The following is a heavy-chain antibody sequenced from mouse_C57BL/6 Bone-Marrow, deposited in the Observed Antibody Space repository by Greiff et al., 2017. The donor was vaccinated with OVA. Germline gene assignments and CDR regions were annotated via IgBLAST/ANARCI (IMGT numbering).Heavy chain of an antibody. CDR1: GYTFTSHG. V-gene: IGHV1-81*01. CDR2: IYPRSGNT. CDR3: AIDYGSSWYYFDY. D-gene: IGHD1-1*01. Sequence: QVHVKQSGAELARPGASVKLSCKASGYTFTSHGISWVKQRTGQGLEWIGEIYPRSGNTYYNEKFKGKATLTADKSSSTAYMELRSLTSEDSAVYFCAIDYGSSWYYFDYWGQGTTLTVSS. J-gene: IGHJ2*01.